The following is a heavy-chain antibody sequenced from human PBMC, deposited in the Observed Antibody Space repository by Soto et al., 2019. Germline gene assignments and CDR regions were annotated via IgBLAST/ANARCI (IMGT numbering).Heavy chain of an antibody. CDR1: GFTFSSYA. CDR3: ARALGGVWVGAPYYYGMDV. Sequence: GGSLRLSCAASGFTFSSYAMHWVRQAPGKGLEWVAVISYDGSNKYYADSVKGRFTISRDNSKNTLYLQMNSLRAEDTAVYYCARALGGVWVGAPYYYGMDVWGQGTTVTVSS. CDR2: ISYDGSNK. D-gene: IGHD2-8*01. V-gene: IGHV3-30-3*01. J-gene: IGHJ6*02.